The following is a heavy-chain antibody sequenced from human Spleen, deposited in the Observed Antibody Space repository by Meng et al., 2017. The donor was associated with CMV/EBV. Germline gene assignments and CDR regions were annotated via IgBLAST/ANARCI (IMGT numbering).Heavy chain of an antibody. Sequence: RLSCTASGIIFSNAWMTWVRQAPGKGLEWIGRIKSKTDGGTTDYAAPVKGRFTISRDDSKNTLYLQMNSLKTEDTGVYYCTIGHDYWGQGTLVTVSS. CDR3: TIGHDY. J-gene: IGHJ4*02. CDR2: IKSKTDGGTT. CDR1: GIIFSNAW. V-gene: IGHV3-15*01.